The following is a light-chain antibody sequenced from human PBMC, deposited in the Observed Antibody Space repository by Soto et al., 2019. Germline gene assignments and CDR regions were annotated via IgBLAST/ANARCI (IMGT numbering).Light chain of an antibody. J-gene: IGLJ2*01. CDR2: EVS. CDR1: SSDVGGYNY. V-gene: IGLV2-8*01. Sequence: HSALTQPPSASGSPGQSVTISCTGTSSDVGGYNYVSWYQQHPGKAPNVMIYEVSKRPSGVPDRFSGSKSGNTASLTVSGLQAEDEADYYCSSYAGSNNVVFGGGTKLTVL. CDR3: SSYAGSNNVV.